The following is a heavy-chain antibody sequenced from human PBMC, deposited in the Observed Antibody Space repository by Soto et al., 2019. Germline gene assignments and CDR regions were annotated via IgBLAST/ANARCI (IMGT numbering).Heavy chain of an antibody. J-gene: IGHJ4*02. CDR3: AKDHYDILTGYYYFDY. V-gene: IGHV3-23*01. D-gene: IGHD3-9*01. CDR1: GFTFSSYA. CDR2: ISGSGGST. Sequence: GGSLRLSCAASGFTFSSYAMSWVRQAPGKGLEWVSAISGSGGSTYYADSVKGRFTISRDNSKDTLYLQMNSLRAEDTAVYYCAKDHYDILTGYYYFDYWGQGTLVTVSS.